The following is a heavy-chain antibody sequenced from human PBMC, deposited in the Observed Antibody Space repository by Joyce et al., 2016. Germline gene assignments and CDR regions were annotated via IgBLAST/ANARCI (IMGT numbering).Heavy chain of an antibody. J-gene: IGHJ6*04. V-gene: IGHV3-53*01. CDR1: GFTVSSDF. Sequence: VQVVESGGGLIQPGGSLRLSCAVSGFTVSSDFMMWVRQAPGKGLELLSTIYSGTDSTHYAASVEGRFTISRDNSKNTLSLQMNTLRGEDTARYYCATRGAWGKGTTVTVSS. CDR3: ATRGA. CDR2: IYSGTDST.